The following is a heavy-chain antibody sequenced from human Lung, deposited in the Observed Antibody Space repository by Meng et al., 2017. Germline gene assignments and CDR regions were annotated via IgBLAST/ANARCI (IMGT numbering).Heavy chain of an antibody. D-gene: IGHD6-25*01. CDR1: AYNLPDHY. Sequence: QVLQLHYGVELTKPRASPQVSSNPSAYNLPDHYTHGVRRAPGQWLAWMGRINPKSGDTHHAQKFQARVTMTGDMSISTAYMELSGLRSDDTAMYYCARDEDISAAGKLFGDYWGQGTLVTVSS. CDR3: ARDEDISAAGKLFGDY. J-gene: IGHJ4*02. V-gene: IGHV1-2*06. CDR2: INPKSGDT.